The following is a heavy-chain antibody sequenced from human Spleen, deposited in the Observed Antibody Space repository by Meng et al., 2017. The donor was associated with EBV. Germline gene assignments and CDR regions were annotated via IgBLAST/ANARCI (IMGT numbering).Heavy chain of an antibody. CDR1: GGTFNPYA. V-gene: IGHV1-69*06. CDR2: VIPMFDTT. D-gene: IGHD3-22*01. Sequence: VQRVQSGAEVKKPGSSVKVSCKASGGTFNPYAINWVRQAPGQGLEWMGGVIPMFDTTNHGQKFQGRVTITADKSTSTAYMELRSLTSEDTAVYYCARDLAGYYDNTGNIFDHWGQGTLVTVSS. CDR3: ARDLAGYYDNTGNIFDH. J-gene: IGHJ4*02.